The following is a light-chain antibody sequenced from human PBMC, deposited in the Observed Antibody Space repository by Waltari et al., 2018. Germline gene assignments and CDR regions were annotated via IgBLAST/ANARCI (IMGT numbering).Light chain of an antibody. CDR3: QQYQTYWT. V-gene: IGKV1-5*03. CDR2: KAS. CDR1: QSIKSW. Sequence: DIQMTQSPSTLSTSVGDTVTITCRASQSIKSWLAWYKQKPGKAPNLLIYKASSLESGVPSRFSGSGSGTEFTLTITSLQPDDVAVYYCQQYQTYWTFGQGTKVEIK. J-gene: IGKJ1*01.